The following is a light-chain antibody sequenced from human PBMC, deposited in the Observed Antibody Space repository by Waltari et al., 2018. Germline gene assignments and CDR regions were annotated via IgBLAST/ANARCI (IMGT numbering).Light chain of an antibody. J-gene: IGLJ2*01. CDR3: SSFTRSTTGI. Sequence: SALTQPDSVSGSPGQSITISCSGISSDSGGYEYVSWYQQHPGKAPKVIIYDVNNRPSRVPNRFSGSKSGSSVSLTISGLQAEDEADYYCSSFTRSTTGIFGGGTKVTVL. CDR2: DVN. V-gene: IGLV2-14*03. CDR1: SSDSGGYEY.